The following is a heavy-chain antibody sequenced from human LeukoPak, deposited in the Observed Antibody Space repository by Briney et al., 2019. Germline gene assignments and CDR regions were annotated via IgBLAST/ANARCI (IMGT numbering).Heavy chain of an antibody. D-gene: IGHD5-12*01. V-gene: IGHV3-23*01. J-gene: IGHJ3*02. Sequence: PGGSLRLSCAASGFNFRAYAMTWVRQAPGKGLDWVSGISGSGGTTYYADSVRGRFTISRDNSKNTVYLQLNNLRAEDTAVYYCAKDVVATQHALDIWGHGTMVTVSS. CDR2: ISGSGGTT. CDR1: GFNFRAYA. CDR3: AKDVVATQHALDI.